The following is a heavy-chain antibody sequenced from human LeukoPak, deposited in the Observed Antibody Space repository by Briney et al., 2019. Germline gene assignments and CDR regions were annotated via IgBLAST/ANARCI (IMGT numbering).Heavy chain of an antibody. D-gene: IGHD6-13*01. CDR2: ISSSGSTM. CDR3: ASSSWYALDY. Sequence: PGGSLRLSCAASGFTFSSYEMNWVRQAPGKGLEWISYISSSGSTMYYADSVKGRFTISRDNAKNSLYLQMNSLRAEDTAIYYGASSSWYALDYWGQGTLVTVSS. J-gene: IGHJ4*02. V-gene: IGHV3-48*03. CDR1: GFTFSSYE.